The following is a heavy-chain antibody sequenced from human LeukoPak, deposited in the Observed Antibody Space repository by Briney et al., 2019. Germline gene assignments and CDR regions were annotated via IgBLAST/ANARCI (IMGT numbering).Heavy chain of an antibody. CDR2: ISPSGDIT. Sequence: GGTLRLSCAASGFTFSNNGMNWVRQAPGKGLEWVSGISPSGDITYYADSVKGRFTISRDISKNTVYLQMNNMRPEEDTAVYLCAKDKGNYGYDYWGQGTLVTVSS. D-gene: IGHD5-24*01. J-gene: IGHJ4*02. CDR3: AKDKGNYGYDY. CDR1: GFTFSNNG. V-gene: IGHV3-23*01.